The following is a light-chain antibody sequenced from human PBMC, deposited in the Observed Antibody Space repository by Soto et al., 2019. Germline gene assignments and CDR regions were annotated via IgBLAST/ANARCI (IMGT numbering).Light chain of an antibody. J-gene: IGKJ1*01. V-gene: IGKV3D-20*01. CDR1: QSVSSNY. CDR3: QQYGSSPWT. Sequence: IVLTQSPATLSLSPGERAALSCGASQSVSSNYLAWYQQKPGLAPRLLIYDTSRRAAGIPDRFSGSGSGADFILSISRLEPEDFAVYYCQQYGSSPWTFGQGTKVDIK. CDR2: DTS.